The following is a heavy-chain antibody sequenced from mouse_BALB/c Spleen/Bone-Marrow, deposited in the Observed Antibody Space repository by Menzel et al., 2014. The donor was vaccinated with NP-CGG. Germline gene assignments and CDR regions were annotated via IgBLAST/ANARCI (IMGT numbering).Heavy chain of an antibody. CDR2: IVPANGNT. J-gene: IGHJ4*01. CDR1: GFNIKDTY. CDR3: ARPIFL. V-gene: IGHV14-3*02. Sequence: EVNLVESGAELVKPGASVKLSCTASGFNIKDTYMHWVKQRPEQGLEWIGRIVPANGNTKYDPKFQGKATITADTSSNTAYLQLSSLTSEDTAVYYCARPIFLWGQGTSVTVSS.